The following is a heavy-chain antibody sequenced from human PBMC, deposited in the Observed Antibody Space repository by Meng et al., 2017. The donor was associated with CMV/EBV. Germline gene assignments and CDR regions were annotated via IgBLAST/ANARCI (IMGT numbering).Heavy chain of an antibody. CDR3: ARGGLFWSGYYPYYGMDV. Sequence: SETLSLTCTVSGGSVSSGSYYWSWIRQPPGKGLEWIGYIYYSGSTNYNPALKSRVTISVDTSKNQFSLKLSSVTAADTAAYYCARGGLFWSGYYPYYGMDVWGQGTTVTVSS. J-gene: IGHJ6*02. CDR1: GGSVSSGSYY. V-gene: IGHV4-61*01. D-gene: IGHD3-3*01. CDR2: IYYSGST.